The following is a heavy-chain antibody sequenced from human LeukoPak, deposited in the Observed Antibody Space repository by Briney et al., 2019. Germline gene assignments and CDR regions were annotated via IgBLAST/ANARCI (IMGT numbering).Heavy chain of an antibody. D-gene: IGHD3-9*01. CDR3: AKDQYFDWFPNPYYFDY. CDR2: ISGSGDNT. Sequence: GGSLRLSCAASGFTFSSYGMGWVRQAPGKGLEWVSVISGSGDNTYYADSVKGRFTISRDNSKNTLYLQMNSLRAEDTAVYYCAKDQYFDWFPNPYYFDYWGQGTLVTVSS. V-gene: IGHV3-23*01. J-gene: IGHJ4*02. CDR1: GFTFSSYG.